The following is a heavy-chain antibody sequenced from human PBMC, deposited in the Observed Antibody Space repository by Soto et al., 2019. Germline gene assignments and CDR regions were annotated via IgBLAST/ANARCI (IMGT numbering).Heavy chain of an antibody. CDR2: ISYDGSNK. CDR3: ARDGPVAGSSFGGLLDY. J-gene: IGHJ4*02. V-gene: IGHV3-30-3*01. Sequence: GGSLRLSCAASGFTFSSYAMHWVRQAPGKGLEWVAVISYDGSNKYYADSVKGRFTISRDNSKNTLYLQMNSLRAEDTAVYYCARDGPVAGSSFGGLLDYWGQGTLVTVSS. D-gene: IGHD6-19*01. CDR1: GFTFSSYA.